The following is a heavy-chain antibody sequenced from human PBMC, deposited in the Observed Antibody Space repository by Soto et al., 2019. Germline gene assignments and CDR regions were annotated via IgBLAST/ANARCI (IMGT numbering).Heavy chain of an antibody. CDR2: IIPIFGTA. J-gene: IGHJ4*02. D-gene: IGHD5-12*01. CDR1: GGTFSSYA. V-gene: IGHV1-69*13. Sequence: SVKVSCKASGGTFSSYAISWVRQAPGQGLEWMGGIIPIFGTANYAQKFQGRVTITADESTSTAYMELSSLRSEDTAVYYCASKYSGYDLYYFDYWGQGTLVTVS. CDR3: ASKYSGYDLYYFDY.